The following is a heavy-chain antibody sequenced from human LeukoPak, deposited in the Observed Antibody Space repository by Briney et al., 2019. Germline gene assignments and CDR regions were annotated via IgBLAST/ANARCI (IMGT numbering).Heavy chain of an antibody. CDR1: GYTFTSYY. CDR2: INPSGGST. CDR3: ARAAEMITFGGVIPSNHFDY. V-gene: IGHV1-46*01. J-gene: IGHJ4*02. Sequence: ASVTVSCKASGYTFTSYYMHWVRQVPGQGLEWMGIINPSGGSTSYAQKFQGRVTMTRDMSTSTVYMELSSLRSEDTAVYYCARAAEMITFGGVIPSNHFDYWGQGTLVTVSS. D-gene: IGHD3-16*02.